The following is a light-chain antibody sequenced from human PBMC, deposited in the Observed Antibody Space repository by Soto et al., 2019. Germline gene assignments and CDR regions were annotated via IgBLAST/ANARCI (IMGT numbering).Light chain of an antibody. V-gene: IGKV3-20*01. J-gene: IGKJ1*01. CDR3: QQYSISKWT. CDR2: GAS. CDR1: QSLDNRH. Sequence: IVLTQSPGTLSLSPGERATLSCGASQSLDNRHLAWYQHKPGQAPRVLIYGASNRATGIPVRFSGSGSGTDFTLTISRLETEDFAVYYCQQYSISKWTFGQGTKVEIK.